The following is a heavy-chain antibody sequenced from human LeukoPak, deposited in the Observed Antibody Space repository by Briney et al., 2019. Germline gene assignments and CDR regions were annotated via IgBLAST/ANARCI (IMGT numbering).Heavy chain of an antibody. CDR2: INHSGGT. D-gene: IGHD3-22*01. J-gene: IGHJ3*02. V-gene: IGHV4-34*01. Sequence: KTSETLSLTCAVSGGSFSGYYWSWIRQPPGKGLEWMGEINHSGGTNYNPSLKGRVPISVDTSKNQFSLKLSSVTAADPAVYYCASAMIGVPDDDFYIWGQGTMVTVSS. CDR3: ASAMIGVPDDDFYI. CDR1: GGSFSGYY.